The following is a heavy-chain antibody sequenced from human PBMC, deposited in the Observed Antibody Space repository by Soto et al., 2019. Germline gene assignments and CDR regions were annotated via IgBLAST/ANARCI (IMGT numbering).Heavy chain of an antibody. Sequence: GGSLRLSCAASGFTFSDYYMSWIRQAPGKGLEWVSYISSSDSIVSYADSVKGRFTISRDNAKNSLYLQMNSLRAEDTAVYYCAKVTLGYCSSTSCYTDYWGQGTLVTVSS. D-gene: IGHD2-2*02. CDR2: ISSSDSIV. J-gene: IGHJ4*02. CDR3: AKVTLGYCSSTSCYTDY. CDR1: GFTFSDYY. V-gene: IGHV3-11*01.